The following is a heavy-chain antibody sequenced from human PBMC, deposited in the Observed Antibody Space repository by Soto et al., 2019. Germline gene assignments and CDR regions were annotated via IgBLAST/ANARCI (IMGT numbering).Heavy chain of an antibody. Sequence: EVQLLESGGGLVQPGGSLRLSCAASGFTFSSYAMNWVRQAPGKGLEWVSAIRGGGGSTYYADSVKGRFTISRDNSKNSLSLQMSRLRADDTGEYYCAKDGRRWDLPADYWGQGALVPVSS. CDR3: AKDGRRWDLPADY. J-gene: IGHJ4*02. V-gene: IGHV3-23*01. D-gene: IGHD1-26*01. CDR1: GFTFSSYA. CDR2: IRGGGGST.